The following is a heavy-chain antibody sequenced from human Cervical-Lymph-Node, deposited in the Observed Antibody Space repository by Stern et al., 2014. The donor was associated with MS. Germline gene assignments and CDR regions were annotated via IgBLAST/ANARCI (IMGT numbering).Heavy chain of an antibody. CDR3: ASSVGELTPETV. CDR2: IIPMFDAP. V-gene: IGHV1-69*12. J-gene: IGHJ6*02. CDR1: GGTFSSFA. D-gene: IGHD3-10*01. Sequence: QDQLVQSGAEVKKPGSSVRVSCKASGGTFSSFAISWVRQAPGHGLEWMGGIIPMFDAPNYAQKFQGRVTITADASTRTAYMELNSLTSDDTAVYYCASSVGELTPETVWGQGTTVTVFS.